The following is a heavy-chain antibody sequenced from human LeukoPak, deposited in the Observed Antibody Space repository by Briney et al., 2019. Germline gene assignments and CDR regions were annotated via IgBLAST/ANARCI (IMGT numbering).Heavy chain of an antibody. J-gene: IGHJ4*02. V-gene: IGHV4-59*01. CDR1: GGSISSYY. D-gene: IGHD6-13*01. CDR2: IYYSGST. CDR3: ARGSLFQQQLVLDY. Sequence: SETLSLTCTVSGGSISSYYWSWIRQPPGKGLEWIGYIYYSGSTNYNPSLKSRVTISVDTSKNQFSLKLSSVTAEDTAVYYCARGSLFQQQLVLDYWGQGTLVTVSS.